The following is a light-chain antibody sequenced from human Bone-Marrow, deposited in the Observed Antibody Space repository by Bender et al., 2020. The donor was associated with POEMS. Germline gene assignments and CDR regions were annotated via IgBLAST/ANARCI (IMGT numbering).Light chain of an antibody. V-gene: IGLV1-47*01. J-gene: IGLJ3*02. CDR1: ISNVDSNY. Sequence: QSVLTQPPSASGTPGQRVTISCSGTISNVDSNYVFWYQLLPGTAPKLLIYRDNQRPSGVSDRFSGSKSGNTASLTISGLQAEDEADYYCCSYANSRTWVFGGGTRLTVL. CDR2: RDN. CDR3: CSYANSRTWV.